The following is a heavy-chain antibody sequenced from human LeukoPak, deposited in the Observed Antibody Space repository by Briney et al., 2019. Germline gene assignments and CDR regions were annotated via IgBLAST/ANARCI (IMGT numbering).Heavy chain of an antibody. V-gene: IGHV4-59*01. J-gene: IGHJ3*02. CDR3: ARFGTYYYDSSGYADAFDI. Sequence: SETLSLTCTVSGGSISSYYWSWLRQPPGKGLEWIGYIYYSGSTNYNPSLKSRVTISVDASKNQFSLKLSSVTAADTAVYYCARFGTYYYDSSGYADAFDIWGQGTMVTVSS. D-gene: IGHD3-22*01. CDR1: GGSISSYY. CDR2: IYYSGST.